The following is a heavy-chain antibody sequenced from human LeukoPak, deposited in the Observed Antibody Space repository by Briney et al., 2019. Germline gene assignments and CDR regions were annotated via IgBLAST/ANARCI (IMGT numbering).Heavy chain of an antibody. J-gene: IGHJ6*02. V-gene: IGHV4-34*01. CDR2: INHSGST. Sequence: SETLSLTCAVYGGSFSGYYWSWIRQPPGKGLEWIGEINHSGSTNYNPSLKSRVTISVDTSKNQFSLKLSSVTAADTAVYYCARVSLSYSSGWYGDYYYGMDVWGQGTTVTVSS. CDR1: GGSFSGYY. D-gene: IGHD6-19*01. CDR3: ARVSLSYSSGWYGDYYYGMDV.